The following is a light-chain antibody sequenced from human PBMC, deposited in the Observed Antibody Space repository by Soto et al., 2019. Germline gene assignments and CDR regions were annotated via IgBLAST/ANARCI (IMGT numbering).Light chain of an antibody. CDR3: QQRSVWPPSIT. CDR1: ESISRN. CDR2: DAS. V-gene: IGKV3-11*01. J-gene: IGKJ5*01. Sequence: EMMVTQSPATVSMSPGGRATLSCRTSESISRNLAWYQQKPGQAPRLLIFDASTRATGIPARFSGSGSETDFTLTISSLEPEDFAVYYCQQRSVWPPSITFGQGTRLEIK.